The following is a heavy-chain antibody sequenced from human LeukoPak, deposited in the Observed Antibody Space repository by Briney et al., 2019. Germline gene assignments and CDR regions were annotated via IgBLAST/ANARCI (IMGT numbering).Heavy chain of an antibody. CDR3: ARHSPTYYDFDY. CDR2: ILHSGST. Sequence: PSETLSLTCTDSGGSISNYYWTWLRQPPGKGLEWIGYILHSGSTKYNPSLQSRVTISVDTSKNRFSLKLSSVTAADTAVYYCARHSPTYYDFDYWGQGTLVTVSS. D-gene: IGHD3-10*01. J-gene: IGHJ4*02. V-gene: IGHV4-59*08. CDR1: GGSISNYY.